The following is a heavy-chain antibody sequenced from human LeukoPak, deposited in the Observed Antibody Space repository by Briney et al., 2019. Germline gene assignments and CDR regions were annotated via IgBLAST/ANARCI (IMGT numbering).Heavy chain of an antibody. Sequence: PSETLSLTCTVSGGSISGYYWSWIRQPPGKGLEWIGYIYYSGSTNYDPSLKSRVTISLDTSKNQFSLKLSSVTAADTAVYYCARHTDSSGDYDPWGQGTLVTVSS. V-gene: IGHV4-59*08. D-gene: IGHD3-22*01. CDR2: IYYSGST. CDR1: GGSISGYY. CDR3: ARHTDSSGDYDP. J-gene: IGHJ5*02.